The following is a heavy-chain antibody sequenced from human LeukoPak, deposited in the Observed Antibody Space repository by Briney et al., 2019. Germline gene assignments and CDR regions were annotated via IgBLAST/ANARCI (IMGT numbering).Heavy chain of an antibody. CDR1: GFTFNTYD. Sequence: VGSLRLSCAASGFTFNTYDMNWVRQAPGKGLEWVSYISRGGSTTYYADSVKGRFTISRDNAKNSLFLQMNSLRAEDTAVYYCARDLLEGAAPLDYWGQGTLVTVSS. D-gene: IGHD1-26*01. CDR3: ARDLLEGAAPLDY. V-gene: IGHV3-48*03. CDR2: ISRGGSTT. J-gene: IGHJ4*02.